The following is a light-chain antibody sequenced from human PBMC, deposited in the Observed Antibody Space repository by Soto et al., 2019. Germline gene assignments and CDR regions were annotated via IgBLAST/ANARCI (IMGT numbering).Light chain of an antibody. CDR1: QSVSSSY. V-gene: IGKV3-20*01. CDR3: QHYGSSPRT. Sequence: EIVLTQSPGTLSLSPGERATLSCRASQSVSSSYLAWHQQKPGQAPRLLIYGASSRATGIPDRFSGSGSGTDFTLTISRLEPEDFAVDYCQHYGSSPRTFGQGTKVEIK. CDR2: GAS. J-gene: IGKJ1*01.